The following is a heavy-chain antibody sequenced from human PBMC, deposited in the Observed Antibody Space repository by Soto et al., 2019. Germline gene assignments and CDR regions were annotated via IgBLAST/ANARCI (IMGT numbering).Heavy chain of an antibody. CDR1: GGSFSGYY. D-gene: IGHD3-10*01. V-gene: IGHV4-34*01. CDR3: ARGSSLWFGDRYYFDY. J-gene: IGHJ4*02. CDR2: INHSGST. Sequence: SETLSLTCAVYGGSFSGYYWSWIRQPPGKGLEWIGEINHSGSTNYNPSLKSRVTISVDTSKNQSSLKLSSVTAADTAVYYCARGSSLWFGDRYYFDYWGQGTLVTVSS.